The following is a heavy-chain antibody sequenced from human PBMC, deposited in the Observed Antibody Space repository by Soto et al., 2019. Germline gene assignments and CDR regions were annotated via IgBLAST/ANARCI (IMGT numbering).Heavy chain of an antibody. V-gene: IGHV1-2*02. Sequence: ASVKVSCKASGYTFNDNYIHWVRQAPGQGLESMGWINSNSGDTNYAQKFQDRVTMTRDTSITTAYLDLSRLTSDDTAVYYCAPGRAGTPFDSWGQGTLVTVS. D-gene: IGHD6-19*01. J-gene: IGHJ4*02. CDR1: GYTFNDNY. CDR3: APGRAGTPFDS. CDR2: INSNSGDT.